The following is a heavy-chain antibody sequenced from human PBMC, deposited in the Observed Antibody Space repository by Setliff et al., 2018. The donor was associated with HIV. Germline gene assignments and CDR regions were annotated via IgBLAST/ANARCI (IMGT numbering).Heavy chain of an antibody. CDR3: ARGEFYCGTDCYWSSFDY. CDR2: INHSGST. CDR1: GGSISSGSYY. J-gene: IGHJ4*02. D-gene: IGHD2-21*02. V-gene: IGHV4-61*01. Sequence: PSETLSLTCTVSGGSISSGSYYWSWIRQPPGKGLEWIGEINHSGSTNYNPSLKSRVTISLDTSKNQFSLKLTSVTAADTAVYYCARGEFYCGTDCYWSSFDYWGQGILVTVSS.